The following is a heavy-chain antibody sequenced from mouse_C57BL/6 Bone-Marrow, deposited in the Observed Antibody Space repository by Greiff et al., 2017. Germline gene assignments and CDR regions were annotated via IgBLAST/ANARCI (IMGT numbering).Heavy chain of an antibody. D-gene: IGHD1-1*01. V-gene: IGHV1-61*01. CDR1: GYTFTSYW. J-gene: IGHJ4*01. Sequence: VKLQQPGAELVRPGSSVKLSCKASGYTFTSYWMDWVKQRPGQGLEWIGNIYPSDSETNYNQKFKDKATLTVDKSSSTAYMQLSSLTSEDSAVYYCARSGGKNLAVERDYYAMDNGGQGTSVTVSS. CDR3: ARSGGKNLAVERDYYAMDN. CDR2: IYPSDSET.